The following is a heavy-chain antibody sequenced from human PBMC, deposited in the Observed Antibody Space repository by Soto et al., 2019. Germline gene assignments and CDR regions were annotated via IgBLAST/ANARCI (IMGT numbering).Heavy chain of an antibody. CDR3: ARDYGDYVGASDI. CDR1: GYTFTSYG. Sequence: QVPLVQSGAEVKKPGASVKVSCKASGYTFTSYGISWVRQAPGQGPEWMGWISAYNGDTKYEQKVQDRVTMTTDTSTSTAYMELRSLRSDDTAVYYCARDYGDYVGASDIWGQGTMVTVSS. D-gene: IGHD4-17*01. J-gene: IGHJ3*02. CDR2: ISAYNGDT. V-gene: IGHV1-18*01.